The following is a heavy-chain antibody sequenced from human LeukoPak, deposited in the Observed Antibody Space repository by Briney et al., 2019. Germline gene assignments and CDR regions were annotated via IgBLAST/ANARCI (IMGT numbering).Heavy chain of an antibody. Sequence: GGSLRLSCAASGFTFSSYDMSWVRQAPGKGLEWVSAISGSGGSTYYADSVKGRLTISRDNSKNTLYLQMNSLRAEDTAVYYCAKPLLWFGELYYFDYWGQGTLVTVSS. CDR3: AKPLLWFGELYYFDY. CDR2: ISGSGGST. D-gene: IGHD3-10*01. J-gene: IGHJ4*02. V-gene: IGHV3-23*01. CDR1: GFTFSSYD.